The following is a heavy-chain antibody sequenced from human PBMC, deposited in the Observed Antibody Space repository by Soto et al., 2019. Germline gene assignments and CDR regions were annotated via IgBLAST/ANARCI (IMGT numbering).Heavy chain of an antibody. CDR2: IYHGGST. J-gene: IGHJ5*02. Sequence: SETLSLTCAVSGYSISSGYYWGWIRQPPGKGLEWIGSIYHGGSTYYNPSLKSRVTISVDTSKNQFSLKLSSVTAADTAVYYCARGGLTGTTAGAWFDPWGQGTLV. CDR3: ARGGLTGTTAGAWFDP. V-gene: IGHV4-38-2*01. D-gene: IGHD1-7*01. CDR1: GYSISSGYY.